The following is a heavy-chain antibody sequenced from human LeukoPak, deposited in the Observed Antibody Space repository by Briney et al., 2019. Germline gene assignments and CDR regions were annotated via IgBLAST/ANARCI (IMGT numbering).Heavy chain of an antibody. CDR3: ARGIRYFDWLSGLPDY. V-gene: IGHV1-2*02. CDR1: GYTFTGYY. J-gene: IGHJ4*02. D-gene: IGHD3-9*01. Sequence: ASVKVSCKASGYTFTGYYMHWVRQAPGQGLEWMGWINPNSGGTNYAQKFQGRVTMPRDTSISTAYMELSRLRSDDTAVYYCARGIRYFDWLSGLPDYWGQGTLVTVS. CDR2: INPNSGGT.